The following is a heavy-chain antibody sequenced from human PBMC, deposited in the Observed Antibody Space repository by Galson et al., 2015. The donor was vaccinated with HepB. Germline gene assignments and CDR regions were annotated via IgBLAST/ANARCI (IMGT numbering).Heavy chain of an antibody. CDR3: ARKGYDYVWGSYRYYFDY. Sequence: SVKVSCKASGYTFTSYGISWVRQAPGQGLEWMGWISAYNGNTNYAQKLQGRVTMTTDTSTSTAYMELRSLRSDDTAVYYCARKGYDYVWGSYRYYFDYWGQGTLVTVSS. V-gene: IGHV1-18*04. J-gene: IGHJ4*02. CDR2: ISAYNGNT. CDR1: GYTFTSYG. D-gene: IGHD3-16*02.